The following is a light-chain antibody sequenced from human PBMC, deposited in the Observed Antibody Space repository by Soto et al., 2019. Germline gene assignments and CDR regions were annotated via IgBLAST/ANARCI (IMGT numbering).Light chain of an antibody. Sequence: EIVMTQSPATLSVSPGERATLSCRASQSVSNNLAWYQQKPGQAPRLLIYHASTGATGIPARFSGSGSGTELTLTISRVPSEDFAVYYCQQYNEWPLTFGGGTKVEIK. V-gene: IGKV3-15*01. CDR1: QSVSNN. CDR2: HAS. J-gene: IGKJ4*01. CDR3: QQYNEWPLT.